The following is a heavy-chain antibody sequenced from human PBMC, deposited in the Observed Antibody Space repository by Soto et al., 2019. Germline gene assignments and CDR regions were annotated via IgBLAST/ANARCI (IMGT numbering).Heavy chain of an antibody. D-gene: IGHD6-13*01. Sequence: ASAKVPCKASGGTVSSCAISWVRQAPGQRLEWMGVIIPIFGTANYAQKFQGRVTITADKSTSTAYMELSSLRSEDTAVYYCESAAAACQFDYSGEGALAAVCS. J-gene: IGHJ4*02. V-gene: IGHV1-69*06. CDR3: ESAAAACQFDY. CDR1: GGTVSSCA. CDR2: IIPIFGTA.